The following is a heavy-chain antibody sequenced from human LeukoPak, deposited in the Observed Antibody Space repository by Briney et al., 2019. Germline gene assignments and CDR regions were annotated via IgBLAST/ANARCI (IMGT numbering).Heavy chain of an antibody. V-gene: IGHV3-30*01. Sequence: PGGSLRLSCAASGFTFSSYAMHWVRQAPGKGLEWVAVISYDGSNKYYADSVKGRFTISRDNSKNTLYLQMNSLRAEDTAVYYCARERQLLYFDYWGQGTLVTVSS. CDR1: GFTFSSYA. CDR3: ARERQLLYFDY. D-gene: IGHD2-2*01. J-gene: IGHJ4*02. CDR2: ISYDGSNK.